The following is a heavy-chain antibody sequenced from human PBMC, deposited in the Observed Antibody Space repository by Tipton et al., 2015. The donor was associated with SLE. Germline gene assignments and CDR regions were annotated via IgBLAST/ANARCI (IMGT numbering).Heavy chain of an antibody. CDR3: ARLGGNDDYYFDY. CDR1: GGSISSSSYY. Sequence: TLSLTCTVSGGSISSSSYYWSWIRQPPGKGLEWIGYIYYSGSTNYNPSLKSRVTISVDTSKNQFSLKLSSVTAADTAVYYCARLGGNDDYYFDYWGQGTLVTVSS. D-gene: IGHD1-1*01. CDR2: IYYSGST. J-gene: IGHJ4*02. V-gene: IGHV4-61*01.